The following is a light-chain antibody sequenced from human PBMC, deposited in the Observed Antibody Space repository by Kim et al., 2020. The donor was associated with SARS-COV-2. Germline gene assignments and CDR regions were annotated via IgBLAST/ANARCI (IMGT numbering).Light chain of an antibody. CDR2: YDD. J-gene: IGLJ2*01. V-gene: IGLV1-36*01. CDR3: AAWDDSLNGVI. CDR1: SSKIGNNV. Sequence: SQAITISCSGSSSKIGNNVVNWYQQLPGKAPKLLIYYDDLLPSGVSDRFSGSKSGTSASLAISGLQSEDEADYYCAAWDDSLNGVIFGGGTKLTVL.